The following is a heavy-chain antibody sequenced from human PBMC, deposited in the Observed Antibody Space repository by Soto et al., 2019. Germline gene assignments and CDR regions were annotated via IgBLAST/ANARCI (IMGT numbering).Heavy chain of an antibody. J-gene: IGHJ4*02. CDR2: IIPIFGTA. CDR3: AGGGYSGSYTTFDY. Sequence: QVQLVQSGAEVKKPGSSVKVSCKASGGTFSSYAISWVRQAPGQGIEWMGGIIPIFGTANYAQKFQGRVTITADESTSTAYMELSSLRSEDTAVYYCAGGGYSGSYTTFDYWGQGTLVTVSS. D-gene: IGHD1-26*01. V-gene: IGHV1-69*01. CDR1: GGTFSSYA.